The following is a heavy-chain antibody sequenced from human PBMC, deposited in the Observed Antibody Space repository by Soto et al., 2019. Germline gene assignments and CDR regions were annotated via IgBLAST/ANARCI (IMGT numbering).Heavy chain of an antibody. D-gene: IGHD3-3*01. CDR2: FGKSGNT. Sequence: QVQLQESGPGLVKPSETLSLTCTVSGGSLSSHWWSWIRQPPGKGLEWIGYFGKSGNTDYNPALKSRLTISVDTSNNQFSLKLRSVTAADTAVYYCARGPNYDQWSPIDFWGQGTLVTVSS. CDR1: GGSLSSHW. V-gene: IGHV4-59*11. J-gene: IGHJ4*02. CDR3: ARGPNYDQWSPIDF.